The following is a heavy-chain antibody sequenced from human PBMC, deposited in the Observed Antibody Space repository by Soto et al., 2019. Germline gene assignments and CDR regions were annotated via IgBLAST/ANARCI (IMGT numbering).Heavy chain of an antibody. CDR2: SYYSGST. V-gene: IGHV4-59*08. CDR3: PRQEPLHVTYVY. J-gene: IGHJ4*02. D-gene: IGHD3-16*01. Sequence: SETLSLTCAVSGGSISSYYWSWIRQPPGKGLEWIGYSYYSGSTNYNPSLKSRVTISVDTSKNQFSLKLSSVPAADRAVNSWPRQEPLHVTYVYWGKGTLVPVSP. CDR1: GGSISSYY.